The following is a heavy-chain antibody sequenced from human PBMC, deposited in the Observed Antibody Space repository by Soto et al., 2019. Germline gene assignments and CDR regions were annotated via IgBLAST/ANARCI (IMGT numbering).Heavy chain of an antibody. CDR2: IHPNTGGT. Sequence: ASVKVSCKASAYTLSDYYIHWVRQAPGQGLECMGRIHPNTGGTNYAQSIKDRVTMTRNTSINTAYMDLNWLRSDDTSVYYCTREDPVAVPIRKYYYARGVWDQGTTCTVSS. CDR3: TREDPVAVPIRKYYYARGV. D-gene: IGHD6-19*01. V-gene: IGHV1-2*02. CDR1: AYTLSDYY. J-gene: IGHJ6*02.